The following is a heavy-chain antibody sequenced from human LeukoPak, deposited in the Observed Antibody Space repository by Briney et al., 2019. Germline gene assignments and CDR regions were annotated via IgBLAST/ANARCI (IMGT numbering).Heavy chain of an antibody. CDR1: GGSFSGYC. Sequence: SETLPLTCTVYGGSFSGYCWSWIRQPPGKGLEWVGEINHSGSTNYNPSLKSRVNISVDTSKNQFSLKLTSMTAADTAVYYCTRGKPENVFDYWGQGTLVTVSS. J-gene: IGHJ4*02. D-gene: IGHD2/OR15-2a*01. CDR2: INHSGST. CDR3: TRGKPENVFDY. V-gene: IGHV4-34*01.